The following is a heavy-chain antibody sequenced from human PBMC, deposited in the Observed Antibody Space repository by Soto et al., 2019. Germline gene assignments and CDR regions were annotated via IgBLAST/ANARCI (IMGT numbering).Heavy chain of an antibody. V-gene: IGHV1-69*08. CDR2: IIPILGIA. CDR3: ARDHRITMVRGVIDDFGY. Sequence: QVQLVQSGAEVKKPGSSVKVSCKASGGTFSSYTISWVRQAPGQGLEWMGRIIPILGIANYAQKFQGRVTITADKSTSTAYMELSSLRSEDTAVYYCARDHRITMVRGVIDDFGYWGQGTLVTVSS. D-gene: IGHD3-10*01. CDR1: GGTFSSYT. J-gene: IGHJ4*02.